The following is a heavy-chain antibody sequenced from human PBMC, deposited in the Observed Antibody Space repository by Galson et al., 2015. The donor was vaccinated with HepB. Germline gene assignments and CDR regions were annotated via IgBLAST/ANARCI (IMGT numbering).Heavy chain of an antibody. CDR2: IHYSGAT. J-gene: IGHJ3*01. D-gene: IGHD4-17*01. CDR3: ARVGYGDYGT. Sequence: LSLTCTVSGGSISSGGYYWSWIRQHPGKGLEWIGSIHYSGATYYNPSLKSRITISVDTSKNQFSLKLSSVTAADTAVYYCARVGYGDYGTWGQGTMVTVSS. V-gene: IGHV4-31*03. CDR1: GGSISSGGYY.